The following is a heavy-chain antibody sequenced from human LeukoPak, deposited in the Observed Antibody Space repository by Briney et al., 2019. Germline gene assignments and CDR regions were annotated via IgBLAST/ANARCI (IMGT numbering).Heavy chain of an antibody. V-gene: IGHV1-8*01. CDR1: GYTFTSYD. Sequence: ASVKVSCKASGYTFTSYDINWVRQATGQGLEWMGWMNPNSGNTGYAQKLQGRVTMTRNTSISTAYMELSSLRSADTAVYYCARGRYYDSSGKFDYWGQGTLVTVSS. J-gene: IGHJ4*02. CDR3: ARGRYYDSSGKFDY. CDR2: MNPNSGNT. D-gene: IGHD3-22*01.